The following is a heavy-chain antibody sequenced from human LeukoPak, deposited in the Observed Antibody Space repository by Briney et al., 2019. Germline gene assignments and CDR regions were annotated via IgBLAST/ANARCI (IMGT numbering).Heavy chain of an antibody. CDR2: IGSSGSPI. V-gene: IGHV3-48*01. J-gene: IGHJ4*02. CDR1: GDSFIRHT. CDR3: AREYDSRARFDS. D-gene: IGHD6-13*01. Sequence: SGGSLRLSCAGSGDSFIRHTMNWVRRAPGEGLEWISYIGSSGSPIYYADSVKGRFTISRDNARTSLFLQMSSLRAEDTAVYYCAREYDSRARFDSWGQGTLVAVSS.